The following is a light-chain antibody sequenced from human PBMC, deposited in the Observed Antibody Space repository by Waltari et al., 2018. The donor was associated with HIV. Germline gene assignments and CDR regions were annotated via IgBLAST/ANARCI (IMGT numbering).Light chain of an antibody. CDR2: DAN. J-gene: IGLJ3*02. V-gene: IGLV2-14*02. Sequence: QSALTQPASVSGSPGQSVTISCTGTSSNVGGYNLVSRYQQHPDKAPKRVIFDANTRPAGIPFRFSASKSGNTASLTISGLQPEDEADYYCCSYMSGSTLVFGGGTKVIV. CDR1: SSNVGGYNL. CDR3: CSYMSGSTLV.